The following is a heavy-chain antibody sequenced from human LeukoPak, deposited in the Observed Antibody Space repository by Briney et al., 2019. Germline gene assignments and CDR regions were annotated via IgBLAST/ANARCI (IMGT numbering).Heavy chain of an antibody. CDR2: IYTSGST. D-gene: IGHD3-3*01. CDR3: ARDTRSSSQGNAFDI. Sequence: KSSETLSLTCTVSGGSISSGSYYWSWIRQPAGKGLEWIGRIYTSGSTNYNPSLKSRVTISVDTSKNQFSLKLSSVTAADTAVYYCARDTRSSSQGNAFDIWGQGTMVTVSS. V-gene: IGHV4-61*02. CDR1: GGSISSGSYY. J-gene: IGHJ3*02.